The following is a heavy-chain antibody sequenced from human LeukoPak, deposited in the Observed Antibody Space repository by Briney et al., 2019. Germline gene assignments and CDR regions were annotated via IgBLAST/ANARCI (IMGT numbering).Heavy chain of an antibody. CDR2: ISSSGSTI. V-gene: IGHV3-48*03. CDR1: GFTFSSYE. D-gene: IGHD3-10*01. CDR3: ARQITMVRGVSTHNWFDP. Sequence: GGSLRLSCAASGFTFSSYEMNWVRQAPGKGLEWVSYISSSGSTIYYADSVKGRFTISRDNAKNSLYLQMNSLRAEDTAVYYCARQITMVRGVSTHNWFDPWGQGTLVTVSS. J-gene: IGHJ5*02.